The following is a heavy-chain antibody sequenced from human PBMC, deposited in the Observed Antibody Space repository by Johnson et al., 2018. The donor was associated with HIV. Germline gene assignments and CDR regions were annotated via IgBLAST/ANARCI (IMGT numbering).Heavy chain of an antibody. J-gene: IGHJ2*01. V-gene: IGHV3-30*04. CDR3: TTSITIFGVVILDGFPSASFL. Sequence: QVQLVESGGGVVQPGTSLRLSCAASGFTFSDYAMHWVRQAPGKGLEWVAVVSYDGTNKYYAAPVKGRFTISRDDSKNTLYLQMNSLKTEDTAFYYCTTSITIFGVVILDGFPSASFLW. CDR2: VSYDGTNK. CDR1: GFTFSDYA. D-gene: IGHD3-3*01.